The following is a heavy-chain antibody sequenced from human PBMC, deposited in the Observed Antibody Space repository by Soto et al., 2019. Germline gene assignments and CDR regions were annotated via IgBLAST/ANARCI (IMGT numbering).Heavy chain of an antibody. CDR1: GFTFSNYG. CDR2: IWSDGGNK. J-gene: IGHJ5*02. D-gene: IGHD6-13*01. V-gene: IGHV3-33*01. CDR3: ARDSNYGGSSWDNWFDT. Sequence: QEPLVESGGGVVQPGRSLTLSCAASGFTFSNYGFHWVRQAPGKGLEWVAVIWSDGGNKFYADSVKGRFTVSRDNSINTLYLQMGSLTAEDTAIYYCARDSNYGGSSWDNWFDTWGQGTLVSVS.